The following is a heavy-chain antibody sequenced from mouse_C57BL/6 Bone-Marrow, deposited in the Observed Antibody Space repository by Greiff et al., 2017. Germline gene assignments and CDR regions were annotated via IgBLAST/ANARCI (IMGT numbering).Heavy chain of an antibody. CDR1: GFSLTSYG. V-gene: IGHV2-2*01. D-gene: IGHD1-1*01. Sequence: VQLQQSGPGLVQPSQSLSITCTVSGFSLTSYGVHWVRQSPGKGLEWLGVIWSGGSTDYNAAFISRLSISKDNPKSQVFFKMNSLQADDTAIYYCARNYNYYGSSLYAMDYWGQGTSGTVSS. J-gene: IGHJ4*01. CDR3: ARNYNYYGSSLYAMDY. CDR2: IWSGGST.